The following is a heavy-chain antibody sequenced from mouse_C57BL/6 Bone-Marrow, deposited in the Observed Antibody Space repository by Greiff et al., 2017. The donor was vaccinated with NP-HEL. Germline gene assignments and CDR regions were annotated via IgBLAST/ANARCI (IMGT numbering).Heavy chain of an antibody. J-gene: IGHJ1*03. V-gene: IGHV10-1*01. CDR2: IRSKSNNYAT. CDR3: VRPHYWYFDV. Sequence: EVQVVESGGGLVQPKGSLKLSCAASGFSFNTYAMNWVRQAPGKGLEWVARIRSKSNNYATYYADSVKDRFTISRDDSESMLYLQMNNLKTEDTAMYYCVRPHYWYFDVWGTGTTVTVSS. CDR1: GFSFNTYA.